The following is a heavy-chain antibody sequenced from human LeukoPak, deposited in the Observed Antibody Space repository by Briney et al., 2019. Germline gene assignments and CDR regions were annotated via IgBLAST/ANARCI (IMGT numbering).Heavy chain of an antibody. CDR3: ARGGGADAFDI. J-gene: IGHJ3*02. Sequence: GGSLRLSCAASGFTFTTYGMHWVRQAPGKGLVWVSRIMSDGRSTYADSVKGRFTISRDTAKNTLYLQMNSLRAEDTAVYYYARGGGADAFDIWGQGTMVTVSS. V-gene: IGHV3-74*01. CDR2: IMSDGRST. D-gene: IGHD3-10*01. CDR1: GFTFTTYG.